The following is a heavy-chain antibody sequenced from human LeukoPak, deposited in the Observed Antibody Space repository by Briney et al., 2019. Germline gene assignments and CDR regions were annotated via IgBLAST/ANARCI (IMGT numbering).Heavy chain of an antibody. Sequence: PSETLSLTCTVSGGSVSSGSYYWGWIRQPPGKGLEWIGYIYYSGSTNYNPSLKSRVTISVDTSKNQFSLKLSSVTAADTAVYYCAGEGSVGATEGVDYWGQGTLVTVSS. CDR1: GGSVSSGSYY. V-gene: IGHV4-61*01. D-gene: IGHD1-26*01. J-gene: IGHJ4*02. CDR3: AGEGSVGATEGVDY. CDR2: IYYSGST.